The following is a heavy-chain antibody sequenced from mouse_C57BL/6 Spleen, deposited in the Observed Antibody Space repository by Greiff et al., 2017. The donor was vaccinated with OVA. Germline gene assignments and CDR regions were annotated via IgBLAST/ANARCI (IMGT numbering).Heavy chain of an antibody. J-gene: IGHJ4*01. Sequence: EVKLMESGGGLVKPGGSLKLSCAASGFTFSSYTMSWVRQTPEKRLEWVATISGGGGNTYYPDSVKGRFTISRDNAKNTLYLQMSSLRSEDTALYYCARREGYDEAMDYWGQGTSVTVSS. CDR1: GFTFSSYT. CDR3: ARREGYDEAMDY. CDR2: ISGGGGNT. D-gene: IGHD2-2*01. V-gene: IGHV5-9*01.